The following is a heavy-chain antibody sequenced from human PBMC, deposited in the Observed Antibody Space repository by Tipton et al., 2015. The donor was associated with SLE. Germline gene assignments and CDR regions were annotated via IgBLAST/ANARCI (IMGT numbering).Heavy chain of an antibody. D-gene: IGHD6-6*01. J-gene: IGHJ4*02. CDR2: IYYSGST. Sequence: LRLSCTVSGGSISSYYWSWIRQPPGKGLEWIGYIYYSGSTNYNPSLKSRVTISVDTSKNQFSLKLRSVTAADTALYFCARLAGRRFPFDSWGQGTLVTVSS. CDR1: GGSISSYY. CDR3: ARLAGRRFPFDS. V-gene: IGHV4-59*12.